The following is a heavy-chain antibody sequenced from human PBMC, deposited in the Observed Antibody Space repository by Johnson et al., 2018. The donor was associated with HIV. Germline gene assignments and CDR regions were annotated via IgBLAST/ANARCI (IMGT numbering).Heavy chain of an antibody. CDR3: ARIPILRYFDWLYDAFDI. J-gene: IGHJ3*02. CDR1: GFTFDDYG. D-gene: IGHD3-9*01. Sequence: VLLVESGGTLVKPGGSLRLSCAASGFTFDDYGMSWVRQAPGKGLEWVSGINWNGGSTGYADSVKGRFTISRDNAKNSLYLQMNSLRAEDMAVYYCARIPILRYFDWLYDAFDIWGQGTMVTVSS. V-gene: IGHV3-20*04. CDR2: INWNGGST.